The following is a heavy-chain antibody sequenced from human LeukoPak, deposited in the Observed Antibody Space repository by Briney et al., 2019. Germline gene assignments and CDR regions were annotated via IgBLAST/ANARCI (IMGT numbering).Heavy chain of an antibody. CDR2: ISYDGSNK. CDR1: GFTFSSYA. V-gene: IGHV3-30*04. J-gene: IGHJ4*02. CDR3: ARVASSPNYSSSSSFLPTY. D-gene: IGHD6-6*01. Sequence: PGRSLRLSCAASGFTFSSYAMHWVRQAPGKGLEWVAVISYDGSNKYYADSVKGRFTISRDNSKNTLYLQMNSLRAEDTAVYYCARVASSPNYSSSSSFLPTYWGQGTLVTVSS.